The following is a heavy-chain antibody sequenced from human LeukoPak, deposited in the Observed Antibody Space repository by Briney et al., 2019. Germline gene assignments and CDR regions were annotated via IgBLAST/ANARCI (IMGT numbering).Heavy chain of an antibody. Sequence: SETLSLTCAVYGGSFSGYYWSWIRQPPGKGLEWIGEINHSGSTNYNPSLKSRVTISVDTSKNQFSLKLSSVTAADTAVYYCARLLDLGWFGEWRYFDYWGQGTLVTVSS. CDR2: INHSGST. V-gene: IGHV4-34*01. J-gene: IGHJ4*02. D-gene: IGHD3-10*01. CDR1: GGSFSGYY. CDR3: ARLLDLGWFGEWRYFDY.